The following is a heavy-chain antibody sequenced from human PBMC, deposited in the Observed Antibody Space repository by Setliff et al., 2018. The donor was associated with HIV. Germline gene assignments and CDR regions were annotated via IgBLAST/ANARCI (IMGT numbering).Heavy chain of an antibody. J-gene: IGHJ4*02. V-gene: IGHV4-39*01. D-gene: IGHD3-3*01. CDR3: VRHTRYYNFWSGHPPPDY. CDR1: GGSISSSSYY. Sequence: PSETLSLTCTVSGGSISSSSYYWGWIRQPPGKGLEWIGSIYYSGSTYYNPSLKSRATISVDTSKNQFSLKLSSVTAADTAVYYCVRHTRYYNFWSGHPPPDYWGQGTLVTVSS. CDR2: IYYSGST.